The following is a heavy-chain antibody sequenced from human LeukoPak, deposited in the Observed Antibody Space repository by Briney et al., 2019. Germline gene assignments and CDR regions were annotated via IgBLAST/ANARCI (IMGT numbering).Heavy chain of an antibody. CDR1: GGSISSYY. Sequence: PSETLSLTCTVSGGSISSYYWSWIRQPPGKGLEWIGYIYYSGSTNYNPSLKSRVTISVDTSKNQFSLKLSSVAAADTAVYYCARLGIAAAGPVDYWGQGTLVTVSS. CDR3: ARLGIAAAGPVDY. CDR2: IYYSGST. J-gene: IGHJ4*02. D-gene: IGHD6-13*01. V-gene: IGHV4-59*01.